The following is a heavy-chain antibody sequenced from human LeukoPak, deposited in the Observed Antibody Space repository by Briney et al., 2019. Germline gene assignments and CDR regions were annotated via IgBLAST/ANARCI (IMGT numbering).Heavy chain of an antibody. CDR3: AKDPFYCTNGVCSQYYFDY. CDR1: GFTFSTYA. D-gene: IGHD2-8*01. V-gene: IGHV3-23*01. J-gene: IGHJ4*02. CDR2: ISGSGGST. Sequence: GGSLRLSCAASGFTFSTYAMSWVRQAPGKGLEWVSAISGSGGSTYYADSVKGRFTISRDNSKNTLYLQMNSLRAEDTAVYYCAKDPFYCTNGVCSQYYFDYWGQGTLVTVSS.